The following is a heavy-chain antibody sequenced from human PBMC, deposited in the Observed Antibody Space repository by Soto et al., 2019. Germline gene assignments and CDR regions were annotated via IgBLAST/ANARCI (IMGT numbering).Heavy chain of an antibody. D-gene: IGHD5-18*01. CDR2: INSAGTTT. CDR1: GFTFSIYW. J-gene: IGHJ4*02. Sequence: EVQLVESGGGLVQPGGSLRLSCAASGFTFSIYWMHWVRQAPGKGLVWVSRINSAGTTTTYSYSMKGRFTISRDNAKNTLYLQMNSLRAEDTAVYYCARGDTAMVIDYWGQGTQVTVSS. CDR3: ARGDTAMVIDY. V-gene: IGHV3-74*01.